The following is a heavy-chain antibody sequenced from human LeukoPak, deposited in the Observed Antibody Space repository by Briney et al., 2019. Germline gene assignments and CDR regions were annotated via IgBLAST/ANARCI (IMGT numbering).Heavy chain of an antibody. D-gene: IGHD4-17*01. CDR1: GFTLSSYA. V-gene: IGHV3-21*01. Sequence: GGSLRLSCAASGFTLSSYAMSWVRQAPGKGLEWVSSISSSSSYIYYADSVKGRFTISRDNAKNSLYLQMNSLRAEDTAVYYCASSPYGAGEDYWGQGTLVTVSS. CDR3: ASSPYGAGEDY. CDR2: ISSSSSYI. J-gene: IGHJ4*02.